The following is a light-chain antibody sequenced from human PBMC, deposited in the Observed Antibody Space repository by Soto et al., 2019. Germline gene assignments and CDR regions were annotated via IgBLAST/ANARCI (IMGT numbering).Light chain of an antibody. CDR2: SAS. CDR3: LQHTTYSRT. CDR1: QGIRTD. Sequence: DIQMTQSPSSLSASVGDRVTITCRASQGIRTDLGWYQQKPGKAPKRLIYSASSLQSGVPSRLSGSGSGTEFTLTISSLQPEDFATYYCLQHTTYSRTFGQRTKVDIX. V-gene: IGKV1-17*01. J-gene: IGKJ1*01.